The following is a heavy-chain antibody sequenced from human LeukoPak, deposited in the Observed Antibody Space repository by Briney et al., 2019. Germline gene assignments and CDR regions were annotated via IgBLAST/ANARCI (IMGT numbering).Heavy chain of an antibody. D-gene: IGHD3-22*01. CDR2: IYYSGST. J-gene: IGHJ3*02. V-gene: IGHV4-59*08. Sequence: KPSETLSLTCTVSGGSISSYYWSWIRQPPGKGLEWIGYIYYSGSTNYNPSLKSRVTISVDTSKNQFSLKLSSVTAADTAVYYCARVTYYDSSGYYYGGASDIWGQGTMVTVSS. CDR3: ARVTYYDSSGYYYGGASDI. CDR1: GGSISSYY.